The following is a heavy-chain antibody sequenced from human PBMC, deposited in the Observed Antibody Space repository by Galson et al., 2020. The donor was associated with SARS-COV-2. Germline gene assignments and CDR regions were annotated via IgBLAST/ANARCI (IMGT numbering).Heavy chain of an antibody. CDR1: GVSAISGGNY. CDR3: ARGRFYDSTGYSTSYYFDY. J-gene: IGHJ4*02. Sequence: SETLSLTCTVSGVSAISGGNYWTWIRQHPGKGLEWIGHIFSSVTTYYSPSLKSRVTISVDTSQNQFSLRLSSVTAADTAVYYCARGRFYDSTGYSTSYYFDYWGQGTLVTVSS. V-gene: IGHV4-31*03. D-gene: IGHD3-22*01. CDR2: IFSSVTT.